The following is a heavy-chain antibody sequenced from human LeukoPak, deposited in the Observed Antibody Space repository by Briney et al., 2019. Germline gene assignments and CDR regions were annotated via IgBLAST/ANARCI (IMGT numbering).Heavy chain of an antibody. CDR2: ISSSSSYI. CDR3: ARGRGSSGYYYFDY. J-gene: IGHJ4*02. V-gene: IGHV3-21*01. Sequence: NPGGSLRLSCAASGVTFSSYSMNWVRQAPGKGLEWVSSISSSSSYIYYADSVKGRFTISRDNAKNSLYLQMNSLRAEDTAVYYCARGRGSSGYYYFDYWGQGTLVTVSS. D-gene: IGHD3-22*01. CDR1: GVTFSSYS.